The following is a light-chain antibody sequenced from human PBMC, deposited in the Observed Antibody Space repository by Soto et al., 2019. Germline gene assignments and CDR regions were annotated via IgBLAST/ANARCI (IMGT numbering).Light chain of an antibody. CDR1: QTVTSNY. J-gene: IGKJ1*01. V-gene: IGKV3-20*01. CDR3: QQYAGSPST. CDR2: GAS. Sequence: EIVLTQSPGTLSLSPGERATLSCRASQTVTSNYLAWYQRKPGQAPRLLIYGASSRATDIPDRFSGSGSGPDFPLTITRLEPEDFAVYFCQQYAGSPSTFGQGTKVEIK.